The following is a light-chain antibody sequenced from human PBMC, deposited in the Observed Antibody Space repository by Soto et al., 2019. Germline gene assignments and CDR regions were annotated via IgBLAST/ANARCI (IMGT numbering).Light chain of an antibody. V-gene: IGKV1-39*01. J-gene: IGKJ1*01. CDR3: QLFYRTPRT. CDR1: QSISSY. Sequence: DIQMTQSPSSLSASVGDRVTITCRASQSISSYLNWYQQKPGKAPKLLIYAASSLQSGVPSRFSGSGSGTDFTLTISSLQPEDFATYYCQLFYRTPRTFGQGTKVEIK. CDR2: AAS.